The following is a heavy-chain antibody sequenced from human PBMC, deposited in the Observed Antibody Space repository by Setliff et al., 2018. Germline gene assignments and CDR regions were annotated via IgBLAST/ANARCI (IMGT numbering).Heavy chain of an antibody. Sequence: PLSLTCTVSGDSISSGDYFWSWIRQPPGKGLEWIAYIYHSGSAYYNPSLKSRVTMSVDTSKNQFSLHLTSVTAADTAVYYCAREVGTSTSSDAFDVWGQGMMGTVS. D-gene: IGHD1-26*01. V-gene: IGHV4-30-4*08. CDR2: IYHSGSA. CDR1: GDSISSGDYF. J-gene: IGHJ3*01. CDR3: AREVGTSTSSDAFDV.